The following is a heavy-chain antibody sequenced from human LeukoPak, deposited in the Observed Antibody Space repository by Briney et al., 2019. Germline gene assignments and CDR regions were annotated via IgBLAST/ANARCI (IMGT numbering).Heavy chain of an antibody. CDR3: ARGSTQSDY. J-gene: IGHJ4*02. V-gene: IGHV3-21*01. CDR1: GFTFSSYE. Sequence: GGSLRLSCAASGFTFSSYEMNWVRQAPGKGLEWVSSISSSSSYIYYADSVKGRFTISRDNAKKSMYLQMNSLRAEDTAVYYCARGSTQSDYWGQGTLVTVSS. CDR2: ISSSSSYI.